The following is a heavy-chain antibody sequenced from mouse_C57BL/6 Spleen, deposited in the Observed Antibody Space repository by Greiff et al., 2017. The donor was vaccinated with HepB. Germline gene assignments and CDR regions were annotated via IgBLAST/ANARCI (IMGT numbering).Heavy chain of an antibody. CDR1: GYSFTGYF. CDR2: INPYNGDT. Sequence: VQLQQSGPELVKPGDSVKISCKASGYSFTGYFMNWVMQSHGKSLEWIGRINPYNGDTFYNQKFKGKATLTVDKSSSTAHMELRSLTSEDSAVYYGARREPPKAMDYWGQGTSVTVSS. V-gene: IGHV1-20*01. CDR3: ARREPPKAMDY. J-gene: IGHJ4*01.